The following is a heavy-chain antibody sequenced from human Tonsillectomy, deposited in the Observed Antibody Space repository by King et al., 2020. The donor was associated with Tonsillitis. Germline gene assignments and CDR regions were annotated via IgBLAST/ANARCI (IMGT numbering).Heavy chain of an antibody. CDR2: INPNSGGT. CDR3: ARRFLDPYYYGMDV. D-gene: IGHD3-3*01. CDR1: GYTFTGYY. Sequence: GQLVQSGAEVKKPGASVKVSCKASGYTFTGYYMHWVRQAPGQGLEWMGWINPNSGGTNYAQKFQGRVTMTRDTSISTAYMELSTLRSDDTAVFYCARRFLDPYYYGMDVWGQGTTVTVSS. V-gene: IGHV1-2*02. J-gene: IGHJ6*02.